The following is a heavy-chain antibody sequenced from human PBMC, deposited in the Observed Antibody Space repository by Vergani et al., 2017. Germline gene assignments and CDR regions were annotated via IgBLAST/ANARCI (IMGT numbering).Heavy chain of an antibody. V-gene: IGHV4-39*07. J-gene: IGHJ4*02. D-gene: IGHD6-13*01. CDR3: ARARSSWVLGFDY. CDR2: IYYSGST. CDR1: GGSISSSSYY. Sequence: QLQLQESGPGLVKPSETLSLTCTVSGGSISSSSYYWGWIRQPPGKGLEWIGSIYYSGSTYYNPSLKSRVTISVDTSKNQFSLKLSSVTAADTAVYYCARARSSWVLGFDYWGQGTLVTVSS.